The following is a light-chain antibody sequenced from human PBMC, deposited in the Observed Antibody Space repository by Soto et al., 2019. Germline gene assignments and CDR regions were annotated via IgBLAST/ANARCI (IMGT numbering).Light chain of an antibody. J-gene: IGKJ1*01. CDR3: RQYNNWPPWT. Sequence: DIVMTQSPSTLSASPGERATLSCRASQSVSSYLDWYQQKPGQAPRLLIYGASTRATGIPARFSGSGSGTEFTITTSSRLSAEFSAYYCRQYNNWPPWTFGQGTKVEIK. CDR2: GAS. V-gene: IGKV3-15*01. CDR1: QSVSSY.